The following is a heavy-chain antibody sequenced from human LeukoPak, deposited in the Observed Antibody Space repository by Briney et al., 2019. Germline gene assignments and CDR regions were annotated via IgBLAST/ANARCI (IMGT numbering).Heavy chain of an antibody. CDR2: ISYDGSNK. CDR1: GFTFSSYA. CDR3: ARAAKSGNSRGWFDP. V-gene: IGHV3-30-3*01. Sequence: PGGSLRLSCAASGFTFSSYAMHWVRQAPGKGLEWVAVISYDGSNKYYADSVKGRFTISRDNSKNTLYLQMNSLRAEDTAVYYCARAAKSGNSRGWFDPWGPGTLVTVSS. D-gene: IGHD4-23*01. J-gene: IGHJ5*02.